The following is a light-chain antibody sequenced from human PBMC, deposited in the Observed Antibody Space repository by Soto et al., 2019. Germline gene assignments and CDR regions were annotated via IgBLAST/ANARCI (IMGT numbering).Light chain of an antibody. CDR1: QSVSSY. V-gene: IGKV3-11*01. J-gene: IGKJ4*01. Sequence: EIVLTQSPATLSLSPGDRATLSCRASQSVSSYLAWYQQKPGQAPRLLIYDASNRATGIPARFXGSGXGTXXXXXXXXXEPEDFAXYYCQQRSNXPSTFGGGTKVEIK. CDR3: QQRSNXPST. CDR2: DAS.